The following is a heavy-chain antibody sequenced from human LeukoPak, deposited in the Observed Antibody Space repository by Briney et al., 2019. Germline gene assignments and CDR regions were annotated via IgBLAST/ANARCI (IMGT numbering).Heavy chain of an antibody. V-gene: IGHV3-48*01. J-gene: IGHJ4*02. CDR1: GFSFSTSS. D-gene: IGHD2-2*01. Sequence: GGSLRLSCAASGFSFSTSSMSWLRQTPGKGLEWIIYFRDSSTTIYYADSVRRRFNISRDNARNSLYLQMNDLRAEDTGVYFCARDARSHCGTDACYGPYFDYWGQGSLVTVSS. CDR3: ARDARSHCGTDACYGPYFDY. CDR2: FRDSSTTI.